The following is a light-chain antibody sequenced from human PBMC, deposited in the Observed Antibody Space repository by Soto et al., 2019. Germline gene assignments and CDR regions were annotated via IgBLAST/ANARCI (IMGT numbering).Light chain of an antibody. CDR2: GAS. CDR1: QSVNSD. V-gene: IGKV3-15*01. J-gene: IGKJ4*01. Sequence: EIVMTQSPATLSVSPGERATLSCRASQSVNSDLAWYRQKPGQAPRLLIYGASTRATSIPARFSGSGSGTEFTFTISSLQSEDFAVYYCQQYNNWPLTFGGGTKV. CDR3: QQYNNWPLT.